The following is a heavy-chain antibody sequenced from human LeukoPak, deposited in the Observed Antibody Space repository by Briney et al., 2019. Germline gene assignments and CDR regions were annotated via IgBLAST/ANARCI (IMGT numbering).Heavy chain of an antibody. Sequence: QPGGSLRLSCAASGFTFDDYAMHWVRQAPGKGLEWVSLISGDGRSTYFADSVKGRFTISRDNSKNSLYLQMNSLRTEDTALYYCAKVNRYYDSSCQHWGQGTLVTVSS. CDR2: ISGDGRST. CDR1: GFTFDDYA. CDR3: AKVNRYYDSSCQH. J-gene: IGHJ1*01. D-gene: IGHD3-22*01. V-gene: IGHV3-43*02.